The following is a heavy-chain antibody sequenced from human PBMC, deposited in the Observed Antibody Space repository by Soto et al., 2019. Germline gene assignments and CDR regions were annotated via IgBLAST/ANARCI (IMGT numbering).Heavy chain of an antibody. V-gene: IGHV1-69*06. CDR1: GYSFSSHA. Sequence: QVQLEQSGSEVKKSGSSVKVSCKASGYSFSSHAITWVRQAPGQGLEWMGGIIPVFGTPSYAQKFQGRVTIPAAKSTTTSSLELRSLRSEDTAVYSCARGGALSTSWYWGDGLDSWGQGTQVTVSS. CDR3: ARGGALSTSWYWGDGLDS. D-gene: IGHD6-13*01. J-gene: IGHJ4*02. CDR2: IIPVFGTP.